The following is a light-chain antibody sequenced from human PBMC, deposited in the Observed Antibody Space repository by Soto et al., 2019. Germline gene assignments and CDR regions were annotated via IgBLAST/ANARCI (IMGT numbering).Light chain of an antibody. J-gene: IGKJ2*01. V-gene: IGKV1-6*01. Sequence: AIQMTQSPSSLSASIGDRVTITCRASQDIRSSLALYQQKPGKAPKVLIYSASKLQSGVPSRFSGSGSGTDFTLTISSLQPGDFATYYCLQHSNLPFTFGQGT. CDR1: QDIRSS. CDR2: SAS. CDR3: LQHSNLPFT.